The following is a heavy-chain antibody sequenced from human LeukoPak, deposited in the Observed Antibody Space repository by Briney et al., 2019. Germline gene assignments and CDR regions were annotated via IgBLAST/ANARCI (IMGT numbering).Heavy chain of an antibody. D-gene: IGHD3-10*01. J-gene: IGHJ4*02. V-gene: IGHV4-34*01. CDR3: ARGRVYFRDLTSLRGVIPFDS. CDR1: GWSLTTHW. CDR2: INHSGHT. Sequence: PSGTLSLTCAVYGWSLTTHWLTWIRQSAGRGLEWVGEINHSGHTNYNPSFESRLTVSIDKSKNQFSLRQGPATAADTAIYYCARGRVYFRDLTSLRGVIPFDSWGQGTPVIVSS.